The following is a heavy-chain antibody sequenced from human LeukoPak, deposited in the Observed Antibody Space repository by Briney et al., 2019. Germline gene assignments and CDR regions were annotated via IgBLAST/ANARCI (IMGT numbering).Heavy chain of an antibody. CDR3: ATLSIAARDSDYYYGMDV. Sequence: SETLSLTCAVYGGSFSGYYWSWIRQPPGKGLEWIGEINHSGSTNYNPSLESRVTISVDTSKNQFSLKLSSVTAADTAVYYCATLSIAARDSDYYYGMDVWGQGTTVTVSS. CDR1: GGSFSGYY. D-gene: IGHD6-6*01. V-gene: IGHV4-34*01. J-gene: IGHJ6*02. CDR2: INHSGST.